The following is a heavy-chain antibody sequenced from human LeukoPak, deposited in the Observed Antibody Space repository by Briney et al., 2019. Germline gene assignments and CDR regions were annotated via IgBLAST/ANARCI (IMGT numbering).Heavy chain of an antibody. D-gene: IGHD1-14*01. J-gene: IGHJ4*02. V-gene: IGHV4-59*06. CDR2: IYYSGNT. CDR3: AIEHKRYHYFDY. Sequence: SETLSLTCTVSGGSISSYYWSWIRQPPGKGPEWIGYIYYSGNTYFNPSLKSRVNISVDTSKNQFSLRLSSVTAADTAVYYCAIEHKRYHYFDYWGQGTLVTVSS. CDR1: GGSISSYY.